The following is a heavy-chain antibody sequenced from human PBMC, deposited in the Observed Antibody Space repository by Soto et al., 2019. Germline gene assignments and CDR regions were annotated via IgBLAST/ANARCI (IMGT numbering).Heavy chain of an antibody. CDR3: ARPREAGKNYYGVDV. D-gene: IGHD6-19*01. CDR2: IYPGDSDT. CDR1: GYSFASFW. V-gene: IGHV5-51*01. J-gene: IGHJ6*02. Sequence: GESLKISCKGSGYSFASFWSAWVRQMPGKGLEWMGIIYPGDSDTRYSPSFQGQVTISADKSISTAYLQWNSLKASDTAMYYCARPREAGKNYYGVDVWGQGTTVTAP.